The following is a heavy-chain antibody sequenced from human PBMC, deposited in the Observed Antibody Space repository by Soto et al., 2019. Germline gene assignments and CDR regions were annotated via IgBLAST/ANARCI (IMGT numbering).Heavy chain of an antibody. CDR2: ISSSSSTI. CDR3: ARVGWELDC. V-gene: IGHV3-48*02. CDR1: GFTFSTYG. J-gene: IGHJ4*02. Sequence: EVQLVESGGGLVQPGGSLRLSCAASGFTFSTYGMNWVRQAPGKGLEWISFISSSSSTIYYAESVKDRFTIFRDNAKNSLYLKMNSLRDEDTAVYYCARVGWELDCWGQGTLVTVSS. D-gene: IGHD1-26*01.